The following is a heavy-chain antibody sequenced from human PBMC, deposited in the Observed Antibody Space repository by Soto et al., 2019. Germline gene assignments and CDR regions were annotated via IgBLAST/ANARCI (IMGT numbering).Heavy chain of an antibody. J-gene: IGHJ6*02. Sequence: PSETLSLTCTVSGGSISSSNYHWGWIRQPPGKGLEWIGSMYYSGSAYYNPSLKSRVTISVDTSKNQFSLKLTSVTAADTAVYYCARGGRRGIAVAGHNYYYYYGMDVWGQGTTVTSP. CDR2: MYYSGSA. CDR3: ARGGRRGIAVAGHNYYYYYGMDV. D-gene: IGHD6-19*01. CDR1: GGSISSSNYH. V-gene: IGHV4-39*01.